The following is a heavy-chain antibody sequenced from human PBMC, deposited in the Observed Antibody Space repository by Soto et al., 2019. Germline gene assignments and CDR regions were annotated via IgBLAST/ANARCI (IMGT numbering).Heavy chain of an antibody. D-gene: IGHD3-10*01. CDR2: IWFDGSDQ. Sequence: QVQLVESGGGVVQPGRSLRRSCAASGFMFRNYGMHWVRQAPGKGLEWVTSIWFDGSDQYYIDSVKGRFTISRDNSKNTLYLEMNSLRVEDTAVYYCAREWTFGSAGRQDALDIWGQGTMVIVS. V-gene: IGHV3-33*01. J-gene: IGHJ3*02. CDR3: AREWTFGSAGRQDALDI. CDR1: GFMFRNYG.